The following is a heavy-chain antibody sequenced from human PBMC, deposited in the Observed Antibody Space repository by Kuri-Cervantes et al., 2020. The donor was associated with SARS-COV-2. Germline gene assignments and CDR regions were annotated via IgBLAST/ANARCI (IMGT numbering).Heavy chain of an antibody. CDR1: GCTFSSYA. V-gene: IGHV3-23*01. D-gene: IGHD1-1*01. CDR3: ARRTSETWYGLDV. CDR2: IIGSSGRT. Sequence: GGSLRLSCAASGCTFSSYAMSWVRQAPGKGLVWVSAIIGSSGRTYYADSVEGRLTISSNNSTNTLYLQMDGQSADDTAVYYCARRTSETWYGLDVWGQGTTVTVSS. J-gene: IGHJ6*02.